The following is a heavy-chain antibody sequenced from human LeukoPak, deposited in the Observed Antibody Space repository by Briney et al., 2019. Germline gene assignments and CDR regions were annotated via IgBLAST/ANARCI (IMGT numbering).Heavy chain of an antibody. Sequence: TLSLTCTVSGGSTSSDYWSWIRQPPGKALEWLALIYWDDDKRYSPSLKSRLTITKDSPKNQVVLTMTNMDPVDTATYYCAHRGGSGTYFVSWGQGTLVTVSS. J-gene: IGHJ4*02. CDR1: GGSTSSDY. D-gene: IGHD3-10*01. CDR3: AHRGGSGTYFVS. CDR2: IYWDDDK. V-gene: IGHV2-5*08.